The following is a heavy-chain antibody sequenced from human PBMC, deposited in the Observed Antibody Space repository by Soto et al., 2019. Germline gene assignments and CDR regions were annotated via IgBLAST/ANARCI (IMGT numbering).Heavy chain of an antibody. CDR2: IIPIFGTA. CDR3: ARGYYDILTGYPGNYYGMDV. Sequence: SVKVSCKASGGTFSSYAISWVRQAPGQGLEWMGGIIPIFGTANYAQKSQGRVTITADESTSTAYMELSSLRSEDTAVYYCARGYYDILTGYPGNYYGMDVWGQGTTVTVSS. J-gene: IGHJ6*02. D-gene: IGHD3-9*01. CDR1: GGTFSSYA. V-gene: IGHV1-69*13.